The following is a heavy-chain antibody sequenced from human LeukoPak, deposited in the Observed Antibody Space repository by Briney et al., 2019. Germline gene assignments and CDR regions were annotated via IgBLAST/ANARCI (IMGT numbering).Heavy chain of an antibody. CDR1: GGSISSGDYY. J-gene: IGHJ5*02. Sequence: SQTLSLTCTVSGGSISSGDYYWSWIRQPPGKGLEWIGYIYYSGSTYYNPSLKSRVTISVDTSKNQFSLKLSSVTAADTAVYYCAWRGYYYDSLNWFDPWGQGTLVTVSS. V-gene: IGHV4-30-4*01. CDR2: IYYSGST. CDR3: AWRGYYYDSLNWFDP. D-gene: IGHD3-22*01.